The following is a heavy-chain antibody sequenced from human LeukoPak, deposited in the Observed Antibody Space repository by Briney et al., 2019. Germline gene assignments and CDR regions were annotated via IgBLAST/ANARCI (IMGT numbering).Heavy chain of an antibody. J-gene: IGHJ4*02. D-gene: IGHD2-15*01. CDR1: GASISTTTNY. CDR2: VYYSGNT. CDR3: ARRTHDGRSHHYFDY. V-gene: IGHV4-39*01. Sequence: SETLSFTCSVSGASISTTTNYWDWIRQPPGKELEWIATVYYSGNTAYNPSLKSRVTISVDTSKNQFSLRVTSVTAADTAVYYCARRTHDGRSHHYFDYWGQGTLVTVSS.